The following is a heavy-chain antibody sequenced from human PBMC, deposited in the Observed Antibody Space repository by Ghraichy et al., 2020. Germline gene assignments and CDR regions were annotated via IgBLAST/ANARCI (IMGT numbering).Heavy chain of an antibody. J-gene: IGHJ4*02. CDR3: TRCWSQRQGSWLGVDY. Sequence: GGSLRLSCAASGFTFSSYWIHWVRQVPGKGLVWVSLINTDGSTTNYADAVKGRFTISRDNAKNTVYLQMNSLRAEDTAIYYGTRCWSQRQGSWLGVDYWGQGTLVSVSS. CDR2: INTDGSTT. D-gene: IGHD6-13*01. V-gene: IGHV3-74*01. CDR1: GFTFSSYW.